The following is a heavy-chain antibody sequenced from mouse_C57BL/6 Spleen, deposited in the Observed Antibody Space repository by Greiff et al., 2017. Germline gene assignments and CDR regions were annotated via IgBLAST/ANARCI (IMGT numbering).Heavy chain of an antibody. D-gene: IGHD2-2*01. J-gene: IGHJ2*01. CDR2: IHPSDSDT. V-gene: IGHV1-74*01. CDR3: AIGMVTTRGDY. Sequence: VQLQQPGAELVKPGASVTVSCKASGYTFTSYWMHWVKQRPGQGLEWIGRIHPSDSDTNYNQKFKGKATLPVDNSSSTAYMQLSSLTAEDSAVYYCAIGMVTTRGDYWGQGTTLTVSS. CDR1: GYTFTSYW.